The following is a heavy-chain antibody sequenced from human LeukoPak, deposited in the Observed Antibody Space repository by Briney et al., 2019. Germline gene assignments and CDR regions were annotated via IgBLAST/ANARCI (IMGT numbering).Heavy chain of an antibody. J-gene: IGHJ4*02. CDR3: AKESSAMVRGVNFDY. V-gene: IGHV3-74*01. Sequence: GGSLRLSCVASGFSLSNYWMHWVRQPPGKGLMWVSRINTDGDNIQYADSVKGRFIISRDNAKNTLYLQLNSLRAEDTAVYYCAKESSAMVRGVNFDYWGQGTLVTVSS. D-gene: IGHD3-10*01. CDR1: GFSLSNYW. CDR2: INTDGDNI.